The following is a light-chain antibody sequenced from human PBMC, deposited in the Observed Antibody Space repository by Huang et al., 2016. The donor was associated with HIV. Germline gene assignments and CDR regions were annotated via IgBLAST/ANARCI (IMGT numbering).Light chain of an antibody. Sequence: EIVLTQFSGTLSLSPGERATLSCRTSQSVISAYLAWYQQKPGQAPRLLIYGTSNRATGLPDRFTGGRSGTDFTLTISGIEPEDFAMYYCHLYGASPPDPFGQGTKLEIK. CDR2: GTS. J-gene: IGKJ2*01. CDR1: QSVISAY. V-gene: IGKV3-20*01. CDR3: HLYGASPPDP.